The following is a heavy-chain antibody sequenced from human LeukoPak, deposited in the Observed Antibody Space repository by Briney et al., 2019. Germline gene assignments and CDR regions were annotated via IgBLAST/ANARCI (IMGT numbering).Heavy chain of an antibody. J-gene: IGHJ5*02. CDR1: GYTFTSYG. CDR3: ASARILYS. Sequence: ASVKVSCKASGYTFTSYGISWVRQAPGQGLEWMGWISAYNGNTNYAQKFQGRVTMTRDTSISTAYMELSRLRSDDTAVYYCASARILYSWGQGTLVTVSS. V-gene: IGHV1-18*01. CDR2: ISAYNGNT. D-gene: IGHD2-15*01.